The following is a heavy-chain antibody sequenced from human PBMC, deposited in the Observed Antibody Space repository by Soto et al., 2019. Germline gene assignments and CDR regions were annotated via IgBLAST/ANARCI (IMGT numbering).Heavy chain of an antibody. J-gene: IGHJ4*02. CDR3: ARDRSYYDFWSGLPLDF. Sequence: PGGSLRLSCAASGFTFSDYYMSWIRQAPGKGLEWVSYISSSGSSTYYAESVMGRFTISRDDAKNSMYLQMNSLTAEDTAVYSCARDRSYYDFWSGLPLDFWGQGTLVTVSS. V-gene: IGHV3-11*01. D-gene: IGHD3-3*01. CDR2: ISSSGSST. CDR1: GFTFSDYY.